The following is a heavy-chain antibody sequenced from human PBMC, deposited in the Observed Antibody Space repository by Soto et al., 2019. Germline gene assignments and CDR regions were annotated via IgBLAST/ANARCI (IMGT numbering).Heavy chain of an antibody. CDR2: LYYSGDT. V-gene: IGHV4-39*01. D-gene: IGHD1-26*01. CDR3: ARQDGGSFPA. Sequence: SETLSLTCTVSGGSISSTIYYWGWIRQPPGKGLEWIGSLYYSGDTYYNPSLKSRVTISVDTSRNQFSLNLNSVTAADTAVYYCARQDGGSFPAWGQGTLVTVSS. J-gene: IGHJ5*02. CDR1: GGSISSTIYY.